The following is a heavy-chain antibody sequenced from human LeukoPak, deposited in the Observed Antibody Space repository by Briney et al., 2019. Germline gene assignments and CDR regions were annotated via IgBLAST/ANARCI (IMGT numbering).Heavy chain of an antibody. V-gene: IGHV4-61*05. J-gene: IGHJ3*02. CDR1: GGFINSSTYY. Sequence: SETLSLTCTVSGGFINSSTYYWGWIRQPPGKGLEWIGRIYASGSTNYNPSLKSRITISIDMSKNQFSLKLSSVTAADTAVYYCARGGGDSGSYAFDIWGQGTMVTVSS. D-gene: IGHD3-10*01. CDR3: ARGGGDSGSYAFDI. CDR2: IYASGST.